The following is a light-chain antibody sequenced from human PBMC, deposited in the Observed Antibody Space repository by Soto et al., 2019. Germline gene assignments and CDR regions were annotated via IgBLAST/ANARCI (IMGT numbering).Light chain of an antibody. Sequence: IHMTPTHSPLSSSAGCRVIITCRASQDIRNGLVWYQQKPGKAPKLLIYEASSLQSGVPSRFSGSGSGTEFTLTISGLQPDDFATYYCQQFNSYPITVGQGTRLEI. CDR2: EAS. J-gene: IGKJ5*01. V-gene: IGKV1-13*02. CDR1: QDIRNG. CDR3: QQFNSYPIT.